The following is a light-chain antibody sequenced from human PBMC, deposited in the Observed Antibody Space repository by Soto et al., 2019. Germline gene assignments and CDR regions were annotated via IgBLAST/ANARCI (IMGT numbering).Light chain of an antibody. Sequence: EVVLTQYPGTLSLSPGERATLSCRASENVANNYLAWYQQKPGQAPRILIFGSSDRAAGIPDRFSGSGSGTDFTLTISRLEHADFAVYYCQQYGSSPPYTFGQGTKLEIK. J-gene: IGKJ2*01. V-gene: IGKV3-20*01. CDR3: QQYGSSPPYT. CDR1: ENVANNY. CDR2: GSS.